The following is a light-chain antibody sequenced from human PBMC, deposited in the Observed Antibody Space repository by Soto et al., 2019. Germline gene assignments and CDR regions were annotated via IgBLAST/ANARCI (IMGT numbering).Light chain of an antibody. J-gene: IGLJ2*01. CDR2: YDS. V-gene: IGLV3-21*04. CDR1: NIGSKS. Sequence: SYELTQPPSVSVAPGKTARLTCGGNNIGSKSVHWYQQKPGQAPVLVIYYDSDRPSGIPERFSGSNSGNTATLTISRVEAGDEADYYCQVWDSSSDHPVVFGRGTKLTVL. CDR3: QVWDSSSDHPVV.